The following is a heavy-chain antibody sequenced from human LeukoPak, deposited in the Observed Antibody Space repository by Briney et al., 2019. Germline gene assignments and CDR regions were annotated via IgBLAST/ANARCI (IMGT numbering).Heavy chain of an antibody. V-gene: IGHV4-34*01. D-gene: IGHD6-13*01. CDR2: INHSREK. CDR3: ARYLRGSSSSCFDY. Sequence: SETLSLTCAVYGGSFSAYYWSWIRQPPGKGLEWIGEINHSREKNYNPSLKSRVTISIDTSKNQFSLELSSVTAADTAVYYCARYLRGSSSSCFDYWGPGTLVTVSS. CDR1: GGSFSAYY. J-gene: IGHJ4*02.